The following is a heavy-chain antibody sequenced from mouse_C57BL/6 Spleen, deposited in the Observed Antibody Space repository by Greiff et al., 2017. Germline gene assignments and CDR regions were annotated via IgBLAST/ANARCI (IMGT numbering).Heavy chain of an antibody. V-gene: IGHV5-17*01. CDR3: AREGLIATVVGDY. J-gene: IGHJ2*01. CDR2: ISSGSSTI. Sequence: EVKLMESGGGLVKPGGSLKLSCAASGFTFSDYGMHWVRQAPEKGLEWVAYISSGSSTIYYADTVKGRFTISRDNAKNTLFLQMTSLRSVDTAMYYCAREGLIATVVGDYWGQGTTLTVSS. CDR1: GFTFSDYG. D-gene: IGHD1-1*01.